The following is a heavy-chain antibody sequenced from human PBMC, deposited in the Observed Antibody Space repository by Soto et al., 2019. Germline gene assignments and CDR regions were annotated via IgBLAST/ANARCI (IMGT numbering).Heavy chain of an antibody. CDR3: TRKYSSGWFYYYYYGMDV. CDR1: GFTFGDYA. Sequence: PGGSLRLSCTASGFTFGDYAMSWVRQAPGKGLEWVGFIRSKAYGGTTEYAASVKGRFTISRDDSKSIAYLQMNSLKTEDTAVYYCTRKYSSGWFYYYYYGMDVWGQGTTVTVSS. D-gene: IGHD6-19*01. J-gene: IGHJ6*02. CDR2: IRSKAYGGTT. V-gene: IGHV3-49*04.